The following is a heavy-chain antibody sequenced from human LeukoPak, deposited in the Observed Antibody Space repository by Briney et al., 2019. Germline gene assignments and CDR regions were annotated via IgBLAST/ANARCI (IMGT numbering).Heavy chain of an antibody. CDR3: AREGASSGPYADY. D-gene: IGHD3-22*01. J-gene: IGHJ4*02. Sequence: SENLSLTCAVYGGSFSGYYWSWIRQPPGKGLEWIGEINHSGSTNYNPSLKSRVTISVDTSKNQFSLKLSSVTAADTAVYYCAREGASSGPYADYWGQGTLVTVSS. V-gene: IGHV4-34*01. CDR1: GGSFSGYY. CDR2: INHSGST.